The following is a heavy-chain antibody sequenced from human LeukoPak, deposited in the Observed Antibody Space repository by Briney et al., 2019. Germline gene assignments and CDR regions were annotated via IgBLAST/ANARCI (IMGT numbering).Heavy chain of an antibody. D-gene: IGHD2-2*01. J-gene: IGHJ3*02. CDR1: GGSISSSSYY. V-gene: IGHV4-39*01. CDR2: IYYSGST. CDR3: ASWGWGDIVVVPAATDAFDI. Sequence: SETLSLTCTVPGGSISSSSYYWGWIRQPPGKGLEWIGSIYYSGSTYYNPSLKSRVTISVDTSKNQFSLKLSPVTAADTAVYYCASWGWGDIVVVPAATDAFDIWGQGTMVTVSS.